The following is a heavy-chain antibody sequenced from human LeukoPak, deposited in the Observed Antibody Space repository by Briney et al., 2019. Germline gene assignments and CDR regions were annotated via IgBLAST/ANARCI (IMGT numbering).Heavy chain of an antibody. D-gene: IGHD2-2*02. Sequence: GESLKISCKGSGYSFTSYWIGWVRQMPGKGLEWMGIIYPGDSDTRYSPSFQGQVTISADKSISTAYLQWSSLKASDTAMYYCAAGGRYCSSTSCYTAELRFDYWGQGTLVTVSP. V-gene: IGHV5-51*01. CDR1: GYSFTSYW. J-gene: IGHJ4*02. CDR3: AAGGRYCSSTSCYTAELRFDY. CDR2: IYPGDSDT.